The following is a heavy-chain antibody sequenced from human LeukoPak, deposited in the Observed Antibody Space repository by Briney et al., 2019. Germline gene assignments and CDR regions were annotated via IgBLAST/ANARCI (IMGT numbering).Heavy chain of an antibody. D-gene: IGHD5-12*01. CDR3: AREGYSGYGGYYYYYGMDV. CDR2: ISAYNGNT. Sequence: ASVKVSCKASGYTFISYGISWVRQAPGQGLEWMGWISAYNGNTNYAQKVQGRVTMTTDTSTSTAYMEMRSLRSDDTAVYYCAREGYSGYGGYYYYYGMDVWGKGTTVTVSS. J-gene: IGHJ6*04. V-gene: IGHV1-18*04. CDR1: GYTFISYG.